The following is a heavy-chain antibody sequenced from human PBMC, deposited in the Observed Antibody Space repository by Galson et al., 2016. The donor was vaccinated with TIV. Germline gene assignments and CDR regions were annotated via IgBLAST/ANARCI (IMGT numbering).Heavy chain of an antibody. D-gene: IGHD1-26*01. CDR1: GFRSGDYW. J-gene: IGHJ4*02. CDR3: TRLGPSSVFDF. Sequence: SLRLSCAASGFRSGDYWGTWVRQAPGKGLEWVASMSKDGSEKYYVDSVKGRFTFSRDNPKNSLYLQMNNLRAEDTAIYYCTRLGPSSVFDFWGQGALVTVSS. CDR2: MSKDGSEK. V-gene: IGHV3-7*01.